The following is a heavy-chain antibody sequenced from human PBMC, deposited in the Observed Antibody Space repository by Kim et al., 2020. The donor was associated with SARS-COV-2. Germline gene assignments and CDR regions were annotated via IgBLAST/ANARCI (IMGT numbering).Heavy chain of an antibody. Sequence: GGSLRLSCAASGFTFSSYGMSWVRQAPGKGLEWVANIKQDGSEICYVDSVKGRFTISRDNAKNSLYLQMNSLRAEDTAVYYCARAGTYCDYVWGSYRSVYWRQRANVTLSS. CDR3: ARAGTYCDYVWGSYRSVY. CDR2: IKQDGSEI. V-gene: IGHV3-7*03. D-gene: IGHD3-16*02. CDR1: GFTFSSYG. J-gene: IGHJ4*02.